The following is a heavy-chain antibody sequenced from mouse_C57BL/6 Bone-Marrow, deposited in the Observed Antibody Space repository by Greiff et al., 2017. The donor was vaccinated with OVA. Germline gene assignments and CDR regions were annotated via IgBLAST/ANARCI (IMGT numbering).Heavy chain of an antibody. Sequence: VQRVESGAELARPGASVKLSCKASGYTFTSYGISWVKQRTGQGLEWIGEIYPRSGNTYYNEKFKGKATLTADKSSSTAYMELRSLTSEDSAVYFCAILYYSNFFDYWGQGTTLTVSS. D-gene: IGHD2-5*01. CDR1: GYTFTSYG. CDR2: IYPRSGNT. CDR3: AILYYSNFFDY. J-gene: IGHJ2*01. V-gene: IGHV1-81*01.